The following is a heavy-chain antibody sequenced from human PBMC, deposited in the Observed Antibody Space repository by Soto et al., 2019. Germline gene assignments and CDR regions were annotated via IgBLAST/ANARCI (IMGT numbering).Heavy chain of an antibody. D-gene: IGHD6-19*01. CDR2: VSHDGRNT. CDR1: GFTFGNYA. V-gene: IGHV3-30*18. J-gene: IGHJ4*02. Sequence: VQLVESGGGVVKPGGSLRLSWVASGFTFGNYAMHWVRQAPGKGLEWVAVVSHDGRNTHYADSVKGRFTISRDSSKNTVSLEMTSLRAEDTAVYYCAKGGRQWLVTSDFNYWGQGALVTVSS. CDR3: AKGGRQWLVTSDFNY.